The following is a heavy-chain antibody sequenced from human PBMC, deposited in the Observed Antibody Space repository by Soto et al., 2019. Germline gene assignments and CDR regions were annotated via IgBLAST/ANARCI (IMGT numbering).Heavy chain of an antibody. D-gene: IGHD3-10*01. Sequence: QVQLVQSGAEVKKPGASVKVSCKASGYTFTSYEINWVRQATGQGLEWMGWMNPNSGDTGYAQKLQGRVTMTRNTSRSTAYMELSSLRSEDTAVYYCARGELLWFGELLRWGQGTLVTVSS. CDR1: GYTFTSYE. J-gene: IGHJ4*02. V-gene: IGHV1-8*01. CDR3: ARGELLWFGELLR. CDR2: MNPNSGDT.